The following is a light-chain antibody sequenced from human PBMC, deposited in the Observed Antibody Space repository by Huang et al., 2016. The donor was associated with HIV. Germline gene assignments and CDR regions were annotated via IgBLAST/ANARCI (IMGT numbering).Light chain of an antibody. CDR3: QQYYTIPPS. Sequence: DIVMTQSPDSLAVSLGERATINWKSSQSLLYSSNNQNYLGWYQMKPGQPARLLIYWASNRESGVPDRVSGSGSGTDFTLTIDSLQPEDVAVYYCQQYYTIPPSFGQGTKLEIK. V-gene: IGKV4-1*01. CDR1: QSLLYSSNNQNY. CDR2: WAS. J-gene: IGKJ2*01.